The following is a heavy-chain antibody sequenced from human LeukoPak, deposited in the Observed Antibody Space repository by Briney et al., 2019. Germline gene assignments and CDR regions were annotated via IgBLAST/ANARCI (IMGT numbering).Heavy chain of an antibody. CDR3: ARHVSTTGTTGYYYFDY. V-gene: IGHV1-69*13. CDR1: GGTFSSYA. J-gene: IGHJ4*02. CDR2: IIPIFGTA. D-gene: IGHD1-1*01. Sequence: SVKVSCKASGGTFSSYAISWVRQAPGQGLEWMGGIIPIFGTANYAQKFQGRVTITADESTSTAYMELSSLRSEDTAVYYCARHVSTTGTTGYYYFDYWGQGTLVTVPS.